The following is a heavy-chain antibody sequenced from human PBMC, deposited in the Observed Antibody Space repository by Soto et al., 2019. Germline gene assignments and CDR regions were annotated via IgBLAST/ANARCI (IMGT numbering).Heavy chain of an antibody. D-gene: IGHD1-20*01. J-gene: IGHJ6*02. CDR3: ARYKSNYYYGMDV. V-gene: IGHV4-59*01. Sequence: QVQLQESGPGLLKPSETLSLTCTVSGGSISSNYWSWVRQPPGKGLEWIGYIYYSGITNYNPSLKSRVTISVDTSKNQFSLKLSSVTAADTAVYYCARYKSNYYYGMDVWGQGTTVTVSS. CDR1: GGSISSNY. CDR2: IYYSGIT.